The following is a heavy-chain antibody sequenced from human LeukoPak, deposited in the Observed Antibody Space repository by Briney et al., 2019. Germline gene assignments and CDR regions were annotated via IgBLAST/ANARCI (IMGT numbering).Heavy chain of an antibody. V-gene: IGHV3-21*01. J-gene: IGHJ4*02. CDR2: ISTSSSYI. CDR1: GFTFSSYS. D-gene: IGHD3/OR15-3a*01. Sequence: GGSLTLSCAASGFTFSSYSRNWVRQAPGKGLEWVSFISTSSSYIYYADSVKGRFTISRDNAKNSLHLQMNSLRAEDTAVYYCARSPDWTHFDYWGQGTLVTVSS. CDR3: ARSPDWTHFDY.